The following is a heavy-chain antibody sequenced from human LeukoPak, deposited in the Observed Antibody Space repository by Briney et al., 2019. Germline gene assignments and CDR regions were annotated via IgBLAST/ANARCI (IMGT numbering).Heavy chain of an antibody. V-gene: IGHV3-7*01. CDR3: ARVRSGYQFDY. Sequence: PGGSLRLSCAASGFTFSSYWMSWVRQAPEKGLEWVANIKQDGSEKYYVDSVKGRFTISRDNAKNSLYLQMNSLRAEDTAVYYCARVRSGYQFDYWGQGTLVTVSS. CDR2: IKQDGSEK. CDR1: GFTFSSYW. D-gene: IGHD3-22*01. J-gene: IGHJ4*02.